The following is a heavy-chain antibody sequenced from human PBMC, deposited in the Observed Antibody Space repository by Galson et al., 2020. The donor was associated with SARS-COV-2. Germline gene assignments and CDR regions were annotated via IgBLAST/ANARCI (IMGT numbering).Heavy chain of an antibody. CDR1: GFTFSSYS. CDR2: ISSSSTII. D-gene: IGHD4-17*01. CDR3: ARGPTLYYHYGGNFLFDY. V-gene: IGHV3-48*04. Sequence: GGSLRLSCAASGFTFSSYSMNWVRQAPGKGLEWVSYISSSSTIIYYADSVRGRFTISRDNAKNSLYLQMSSLRAEDTAVYYCARGPTLYYHYGGNFLFDYWGQGTLFTVSS. J-gene: IGHJ4*02.